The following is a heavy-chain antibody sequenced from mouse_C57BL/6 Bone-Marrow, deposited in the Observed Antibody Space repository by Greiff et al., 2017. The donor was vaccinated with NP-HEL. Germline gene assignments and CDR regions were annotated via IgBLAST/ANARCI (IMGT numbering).Heavy chain of an antibody. V-gene: IGHV14-4*01. J-gene: IGHJ4*01. CDR3: ARGVRTSYEAIDD. CDR2: IDPENGDT. D-gene: IGHD5-1*01. CDR1: GFNIKDDY. Sequence: VQLKQSVAELVRPGASVKLSCTASGFNIKDDYMHWVKQRPEQGLEWIGWIDPENGDTEYASKFQGKATITADTSSNTAYLQLSSLTSEDTAIYYCARGVRTSYEAIDDWGQGTAVTVSS.